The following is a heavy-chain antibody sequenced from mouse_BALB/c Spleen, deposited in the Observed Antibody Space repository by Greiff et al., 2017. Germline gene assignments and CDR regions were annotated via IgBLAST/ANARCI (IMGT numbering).Heavy chain of an antibody. Sequence: EVKLMESGGGLVKPGGSLKLSCAASGFTFSSYAMSWVRQSPEKRLEWVAEISSGGSYTYYPDTVTGRFTISRDNAKNTLYLEMSSLRSEDTAMYYCARDKYGHHGAMDYWGQGTSVTVSS. CDR3: ARDKYGHHGAMDY. CDR2: ISSGGSYT. J-gene: IGHJ4*01. V-gene: IGHV5-9-4*01. D-gene: IGHD2-10*02. CDR1: GFTFSSYA.